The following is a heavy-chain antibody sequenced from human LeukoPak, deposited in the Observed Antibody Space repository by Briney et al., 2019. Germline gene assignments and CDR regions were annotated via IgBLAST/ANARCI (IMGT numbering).Heavy chain of an antibody. J-gene: IGHJ6*03. V-gene: IGHV3-21*01. CDR3: ARAGKNCSSTSCYTGVHYYYMDV. CDR1: GFSVSTNC. Sequence: GGSLRLSCAPAGFSVSTNCMNWVRQAPGEGLGWVSSISIGGSYIYYADSVKGRFTISRDNAKNSLYLQMNRLRAEDTAVYYCARAGKNCSSTSCYTGVHYYYMDVWGKGTTVTVSS. CDR2: ISIGGSYI. D-gene: IGHD2-2*02.